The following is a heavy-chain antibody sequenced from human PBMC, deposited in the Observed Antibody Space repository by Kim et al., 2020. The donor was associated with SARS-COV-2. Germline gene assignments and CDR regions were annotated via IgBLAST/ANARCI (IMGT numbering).Heavy chain of an antibody. J-gene: IGHJ3*02. CDR1: GFTFDDYA. D-gene: IGHD1-26*01. CDR2: ISWNSGSI. CDR3: AKGLIVGATSHDAFDI. V-gene: IGHV3-9*01. Sequence: GGSLRLSCAASGFTFDDYAMHWVRQAPGKGLEWVSGISWNSGSIGYADSVKGRFTISRDNAKNSLYLQMNSLRAEDTALYYCAKGLIVGATSHDAFDIWGQGTMVTVSS.